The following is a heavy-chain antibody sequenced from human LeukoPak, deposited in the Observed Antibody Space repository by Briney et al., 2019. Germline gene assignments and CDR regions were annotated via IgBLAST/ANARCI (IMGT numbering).Heavy chain of an antibody. CDR2: IYISGST. V-gene: IGHV4-4*07. CDR1: GGSISSYY. Sequence: PSETLSLTCTVSGGSISSYYWSWIRQPAGKRLEWIGRIYISGSTNYNPSLKSRVMMSLDTSKNQFSLKLTSVTAADTAVYYCAREYSNMWNYFDYWGQGTLVTVSS. CDR3: AREYSNMWNYFDY. J-gene: IGHJ4*02. D-gene: IGHD4-11*01.